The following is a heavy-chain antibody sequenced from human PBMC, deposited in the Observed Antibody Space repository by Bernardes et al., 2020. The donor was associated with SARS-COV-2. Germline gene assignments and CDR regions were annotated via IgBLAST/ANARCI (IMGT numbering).Heavy chain of an antibody. CDR3: AREPQESSSYHNYFDY. Sequence: GGSLRLSCAASGFTFRSSAMSWVRQAPGKGLEWVSAISGSGGSTYYAAAVYGRFTISRDNSKNTLYLQMNSLRAEDTAVYYCAREPQESSSYHNYFDYWGQGTLVAVSS. CDR1: GFTFRSSA. V-gene: IGHV3-23*01. D-gene: IGHD3-22*01. J-gene: IGHJ4*02. CDR2: ISGSGGST.